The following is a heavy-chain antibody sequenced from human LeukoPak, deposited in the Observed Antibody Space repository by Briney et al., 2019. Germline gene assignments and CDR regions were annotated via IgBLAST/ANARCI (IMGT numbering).Heavy chain of an antibody. Sequence: GGSLRLSCAASGFTFSSYAMRWVRQAPGKGLEYVSAISSNGGSTYYANSVKGRFTISRDNSKNTLYLQMGSLRAEDMAVYYCASYGAFDIWGQGTMVTVSS. D-gene: IGHD3-10*01. J-gene: IGHJ3*02. V-gene: IGHV3-64*01. CDR2: ISSNGGST. CDR1: GFTFSSYA. CDR3: ASYGAFDI.